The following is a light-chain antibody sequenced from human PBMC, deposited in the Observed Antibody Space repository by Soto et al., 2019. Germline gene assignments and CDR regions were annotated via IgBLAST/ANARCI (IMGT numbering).Light chain of an antibody. CDR1: QTVSSTY. J-gene: IGKJ3*01. Sequence: IVLTQSPGTLSLSPGERASLSCRTSQTVSSTYLAWYQQKPGQAPRLLIYAASKRATGVPDRFSGSGSGTDCTLTISRLEPEDLAVYYCHQYGTAPPFTFGLGTKVHVK. V-gene: IGKV3-20*01. CDR2: AAS. CDR3: HQYGTAPPFT.